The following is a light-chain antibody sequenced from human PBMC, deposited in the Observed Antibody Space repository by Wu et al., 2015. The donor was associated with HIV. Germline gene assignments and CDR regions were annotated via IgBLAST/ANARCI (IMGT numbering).Light chain of an antibody. CDR3: QQYSNWPPT. V-gene: IGKV3-15*01. Sequence: EIVMTQSPATLSVSPGERATLSCRASQSVSSNLAWYQEKSGRPPRLPIYGASTRATGIPARFSGSGSGTEFTLTISSLQSEDFAVYSCQQYSNWPPTFGGGTKVEIK. CDR2: GAS. CDR1: QSVSSN. J-gene: IGKJ4*01.